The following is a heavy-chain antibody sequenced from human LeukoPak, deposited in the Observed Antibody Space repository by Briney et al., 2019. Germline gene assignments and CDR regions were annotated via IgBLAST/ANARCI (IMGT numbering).Heavy chain of an antibody. Sequence: PSETLSLTCTVSGGSISSGGYYWSWIRQHPGKGLEWIGYIYYSGSTYYNPSLKSRVTISVDTSKNQFSLKPSSVTAADTAVYYCARVMSGVGYSYGLYFDYWGQGTLVTVSS. CDR3: ARVMSGVGYSYGLYFDY. V-gene: IGHV4-31*03. CDR2: IYYSGST. CDR1: GGSISSGGYY. D-gene: IGHD5-18*01. J-gene: IGHJ4*02.